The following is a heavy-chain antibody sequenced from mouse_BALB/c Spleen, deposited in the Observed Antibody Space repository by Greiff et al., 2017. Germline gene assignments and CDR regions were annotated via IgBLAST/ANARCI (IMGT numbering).Heavy chain of an antibody. Sequence: VHLVESGAELAKPGASVKMSCKASGYTFTSYWMHWVKQRPGQGLEWIGYINPSTGYTEYNQKFKDKATLTADKSSSTAYMQLSSLTSEDSAVYYCARQGITTVVDYYAMDYWGQGTSVTVSS. D-gene: IGHD1-1*01. CDR1: GYTFTSYW. CDR3: ARQGITTVVDYYAMDY. J-gene: IGHJ4*01. CDR2: INPSTGYT. V-gene: IGHV1-7*01.